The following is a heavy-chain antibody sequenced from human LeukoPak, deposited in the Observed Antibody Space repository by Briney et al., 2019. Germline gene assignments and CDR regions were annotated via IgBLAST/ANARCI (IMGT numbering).Heavy chain of an antibody. D-gene: IGHD6-6*01. CDR2: ISYDGSNK. CDR1: GFTFSSYD. J-gene: IGHJ4*02. CDR3: AKWADSSVDY. Sequence: GGSLRLSCAASGFTFSSYDMHWVRQAPGKGLEWVAVISYDGSNKYYADSVKGRFTISRDNSKNTLYLQMNSLRDEDTAVYYCAKWADSSVDYWGQGTLVTVSS. V-gene: IGHV3-30*18.